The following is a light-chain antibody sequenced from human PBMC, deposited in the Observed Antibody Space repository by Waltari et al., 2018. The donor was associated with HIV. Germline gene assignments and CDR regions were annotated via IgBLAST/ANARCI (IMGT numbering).Light chain of an antibody. Sequence: DTVMTQSPDSLAVSLGERASINCKSSQSVLYRSNNKNSLAWYQQKPGQPPKLLIYWASTRESGVPNRFSGSGSGTNFTLTISGLQAEDVAIYYCQQYSSIPVTFGQGTKVEIK. CDR1: QSVLYRSNNKNS. CDR3: QQYSSIPVT. J-gene: IGKJ1*01. CDR2: WAS. V-gene: IGKV4-1*01.